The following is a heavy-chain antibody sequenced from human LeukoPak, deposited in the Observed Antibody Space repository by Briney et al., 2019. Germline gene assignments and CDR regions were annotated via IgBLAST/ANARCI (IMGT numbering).Heavy chain of an antibody. D-gene: IGHD6-13*01. J-gene: IGHJ6*03. V-gene: IGHV1-2*02. CDR3: ARGPAAARSYYYYYMDV. CDR2: INPNSGGT. CDR1: GYTFTGYY. Sequence: ASVKVSCKASGYTFTGYYMHWVRQAPGQGLEWMGWINPNSGGTNYAQKFQGRVTMTRDTSISTAYMELSRLRSDDTAVYYCARGPAAARSYYYYYMDVWGKGTTVTVSS.